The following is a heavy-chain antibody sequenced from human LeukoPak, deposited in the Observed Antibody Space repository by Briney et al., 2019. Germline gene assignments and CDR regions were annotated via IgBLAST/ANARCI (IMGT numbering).Heavy chain of an antibody. CDR2: IKQDGTEK. V-gene: IGHV3-7*01. D-gene: IGHD3-10*01. CDR1: GGSISSYY. CDR3: AKVAHYYYGSESYYFFEH. J-gene: IGHJ4*02. Sequence: ETLSLTCTVSGGSISSYYWSWVRHPPGRGLEWVANIKQDGTEKYYVDSVKGRFTISRDNAKNSLYLQMNSLRVEDTATYYCAKVAHYYYGSESYYFFEHWGQGTPVTASS.